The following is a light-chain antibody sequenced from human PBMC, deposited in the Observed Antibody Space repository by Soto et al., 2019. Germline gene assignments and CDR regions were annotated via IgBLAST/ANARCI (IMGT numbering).Light chain of an antibody. J-gene: IGKJ1*01. CDR3: QQLNSSPTWT. CDR2: AAS. V-gene: IGKV1-9*01. Sequence: DIQLTQSPSFLSASVGDRVTITCRASQGISSYLAWYQQKPGKAPKLLIYAASTLQSGVPSRFSGSGSGTEFTLTISSLQPEDFATYYCQQLNSSPTWTFGQGTKVEIK. CDR1: QGISSY.